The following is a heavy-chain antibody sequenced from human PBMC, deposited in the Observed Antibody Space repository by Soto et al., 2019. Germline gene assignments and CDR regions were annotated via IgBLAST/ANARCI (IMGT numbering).Heavy chain of an antibody. D-gene: IGHD6-13*01. J-gene: IGHJ3*02. V-gene: IGHV3-64*01. Sequence: VQLVESGGGLVQPGGSLRLSCAASGFTFSSYAMHWVRQAPGKGLEYVSAISSNGGSTYYANSVKGRFTISRDNSKNTLYLQMGSLRAEDMAVYYCARDLHRIAAAGTGAFDIWGQGTMVTVSS. CDR1: GFTFSSYA. CDR2: ISSNGGST. CDR3: ARDLHRIAAAGTGAFDI.